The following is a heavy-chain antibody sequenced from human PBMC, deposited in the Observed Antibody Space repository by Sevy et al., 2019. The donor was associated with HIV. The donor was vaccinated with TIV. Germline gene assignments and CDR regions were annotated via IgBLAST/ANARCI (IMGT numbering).Heavy chain of an antibody. CDR3: AKDHDNNWFDP. V-gene: IGHV3-23*01. J-gene: IGHJ5*02. D-gene: IGHD3-22*01. CDR1: GFTFNSYS. CDR2: ITISGGNT. Sequence: GGSLRLSCAASGFTFNSYSINWVRQAPGKGLEWVSTITISGGNTYYADSVKGRFTISRDNSRNTLYLQMNSLRAEDTAIYFCAKDHDNNWFDPWGQGTLVTVSS.